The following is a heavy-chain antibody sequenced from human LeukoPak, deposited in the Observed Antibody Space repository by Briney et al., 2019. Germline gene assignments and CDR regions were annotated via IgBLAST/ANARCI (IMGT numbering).Heavy chain of an antibody. D-gene: IGHD6-13*01. Sequence: PSETLSLTCTVSGGSNSSYYWSWIWQPPGKGLEWIGYIYYSGSTNYNPSLKSRVTISVDTSKNQFSLKLSSVTAADTAVYYCARHRGSSWNYFDYWGQGTLVTVSS. CDR1: GGSNSSYY. CDR3: ARHRGSSWNYFDY. V-gene: IGHV4-59*08. J-gene: IGHJ4*02. CDR2: IYYSGST.